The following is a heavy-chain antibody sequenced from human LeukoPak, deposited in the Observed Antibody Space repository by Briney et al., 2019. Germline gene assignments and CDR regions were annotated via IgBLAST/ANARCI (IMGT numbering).Heavy chain of an antibody. CDR3: ARGILEGVDV. V-gene: IGHV1-8*01. J-gene: IGHJ6*02. CDR1: GYTFTIYD. Sequence: ASVKVSCNASGYTFTIYDISWVRQATGQGLEWMGWVNPNSGHAGSPQKFQGRVTMTRDTSISTAYMELSSLTSEDTAVYYCARGILEGVDVWGQGTAVTVSS. D-gene: IGHD2-21*01. CDR2: VNPNSGHA.